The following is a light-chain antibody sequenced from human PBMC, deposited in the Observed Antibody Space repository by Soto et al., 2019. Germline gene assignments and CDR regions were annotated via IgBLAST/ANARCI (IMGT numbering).Light chain of an antibody. CDR3: CSYAGSYTYV. J-gene: IGLJ1*01. CDR2: DVS. Sequence: QSALTQPRSVSGSPGQSVTISCTGTSSDGGGYNYVSWYQQHPGKAPKLMIYDVSKRPSGVPDRFSGSKSGNTASLTISGLQAEDEADYYCCSYAGSYTYVFGARTKLTVL. V-gene: IGLV2-11*01. CDR1: SSDGGGYNY.